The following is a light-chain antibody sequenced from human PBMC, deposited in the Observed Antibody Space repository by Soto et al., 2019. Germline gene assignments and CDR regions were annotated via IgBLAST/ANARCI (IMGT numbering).Light chain of an antibody. CDR2: AAS. V-gene: IGKV1-39*01. CDR1: QSISSY. Sequence: DIQMTQSPSSLSASVGDRVTITCRASQSISSYLNWYQQKPGKAPKLLIYAASSLQSGVPSRFSGSGSGTDFTLTISSLQPEDFATYYCQQSYSTPPLTCGGGPKVEIK. CDR3: QQSYSTPPLT. J-gene: IGKJ4*01.